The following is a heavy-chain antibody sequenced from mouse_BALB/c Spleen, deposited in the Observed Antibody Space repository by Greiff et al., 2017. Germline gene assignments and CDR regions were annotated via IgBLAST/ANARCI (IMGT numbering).Heavy chain of an antibody. V-gene: IGHV1S126*01. J-gene: IGHJ2*01. CDR3: ARSGTGYFDY. CDR2: IDPSDSET. Sequence: VQVVESGPQLVRPGASVKISCKASGYSFTSYWMHWVKQRPGQGLEWIGMIDPSDSETRLNQKFKDKATLTVDKSSSTAYMQLSSPTSEDSAVYYCARSGTGYFDYWGQGTTLTVSS. CDR1: GYSFTSYW. D-gene: IGHD4-1*01.